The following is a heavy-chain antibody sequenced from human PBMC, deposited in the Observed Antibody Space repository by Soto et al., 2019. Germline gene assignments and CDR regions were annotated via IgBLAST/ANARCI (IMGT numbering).Heavy chain of an antibody. D-gene: IGHD3-10*01. CDR3: AKFVMVRGVIILGGGGHLDY. CDR2: ISGSGGST. CDR1: GFTFSSYA. V-gene: IGHV3-23*01. J-gene: IGHJ4*02. Sequence: EVQLLESGGGLVQPGGSLRLSCAASGFTFSSYAMSWVRQAPGKGLEWVSAISGSGGSTYYADSVKGRFTISRDNSKNTRYLQMNSLRAEDTAVYYCAKFVMVRGVIILGGGGHLDYWGQGTLVTVSS.